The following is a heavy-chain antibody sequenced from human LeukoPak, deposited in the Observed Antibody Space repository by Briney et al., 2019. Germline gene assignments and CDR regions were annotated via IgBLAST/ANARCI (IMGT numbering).Heavy chain of an antibody. CDR3: AKDVKVGAHYFDY. J-gene: IGHJ4*02. CDR1: GFTFSSCG. D-gene: IGHD1-26*01. CDR2: ISYDGSNK. V-gene: IGHV3-30*18. Sequence: GGSLRLSCAASGFTFSSCGMHWVRQAPGKGLEWVAVISYDGSNKYYADSVKGRFTISRDNSKNTLYLQMNSLRAEDTAVYYCAKDVKVGAHYFDYWGQGTLVTVSS.